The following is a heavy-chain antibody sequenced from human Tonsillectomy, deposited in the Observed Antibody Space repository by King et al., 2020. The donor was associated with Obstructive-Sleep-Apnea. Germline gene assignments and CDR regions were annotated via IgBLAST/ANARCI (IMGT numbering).Heavy chain of an antibody. V-gene: IGHV1-8*01. J-gene: IGHJ4*02. CDR1: GYSFTSYD. CDR3: ARGFKESPSDIDY. CDR2: MNPNSGNT. D-gene: IGHD1-26*01. Sequence: VQLVESGAEVKKPGASVKVSCKASGYSFTSYDINWVRQATGQGLEWMGWMNPNSGNTGYAQKFQGRVTMTRNTSISTAYMELSSLGSEDTAVYYCARGFKESPSDIDYWGQGTLVTVSS.